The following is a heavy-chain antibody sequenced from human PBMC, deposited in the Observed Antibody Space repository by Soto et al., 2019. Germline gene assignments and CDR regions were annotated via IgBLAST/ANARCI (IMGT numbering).Heavy chain of an antibody. J-gene: IGHJ6*02. D-gene: IGHD2-2*01. Sequence: PGGSLRLSCAASGFTFDDYTMHWVRQSPGKGLEWVSLISWDGGSTYYADSVKGRFTISRDNSKNSLYLQMNSLRTEDTALYYCAKGPVHYYYGMDVWGQGTTVTVSS. CDR3: AKGPVHYYYGMDV. CDR2: ISWDGGST. CDR1: GFTFDDYT. V-gene: IGHV3-43*01.